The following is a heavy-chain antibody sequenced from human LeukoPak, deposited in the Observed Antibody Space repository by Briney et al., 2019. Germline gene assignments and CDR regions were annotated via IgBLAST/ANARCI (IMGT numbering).Heavy chain of an antibody. V-gene: IGHV2-70*04. CDR3: ARTSPETYSGSSPFDC. Sequence: SGPALVKPTQTLTLTCTFSGFSLRTGGMRVNWIRQPPGKALEWLARIDWDDDKYYSASLKTRLTISKDTSKNPLVLTMTSMDPVDTATYYCARTSPETYSGSSPFDCWGQGTLVTVSS. CDR2: IDWDDDK. D-gene: IGHD1-26*01. CDR1: GFSLRTGGMR. J-gene: IGHJ4*02.